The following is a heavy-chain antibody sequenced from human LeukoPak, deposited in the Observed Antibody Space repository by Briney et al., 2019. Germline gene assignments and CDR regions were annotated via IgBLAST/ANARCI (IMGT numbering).Heavy chain of an antibody. V-gene: IGHV4-59*08. CDR1: GGSISSYY. J-gene: IGHJ3*02. CDR3: ARHPAYYDFWSGYYRDAFDI. CDR2: IYYSGST. Sequence: SETLSLTCTVSGGSISSYYWSWIRQPPGKGLEWIGYIYYSGSTNYNPSLKSRVTMSVDTSKNQFSLKLSSVTAADTAVYYCARHPAYYDFWSGYYRDAFDIWGQGTMVTVSS. D-gene: IGHD3-3*01.